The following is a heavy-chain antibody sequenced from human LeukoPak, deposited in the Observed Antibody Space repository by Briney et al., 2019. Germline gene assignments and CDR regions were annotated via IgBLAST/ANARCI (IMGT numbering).Heavy chain of an antibody. Sequence: ASVKVSCKASGGTFSSYAISWVRQAPGQGLEWMGRIIPILGMANYAQKFLGGVTITADKSTGTAYMEPSSLTSEDTAVSYRARSGPRGVILEGRFDPWGQGTLVTVSS. J-gene: IGHJ5*02. CDR3: ARSGPRGVILEGRFDP. CDR1: GGTFSSYA. CDR2: IIPILGMA. D-gene: IGHD3-10*01. V-gene: IGHV1-69*04.